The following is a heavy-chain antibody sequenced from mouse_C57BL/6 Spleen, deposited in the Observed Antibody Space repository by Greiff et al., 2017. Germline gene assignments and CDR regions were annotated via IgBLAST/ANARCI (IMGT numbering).Heavy chain of an antibody. J-gene: IGHJ2*01. V-gene: IGHV1-55*01. CDR1: GYTFTSYW. Sequence: QVQLQQPGAELVKPGASVKMSCKASGYTFTSYWITWVKQRPGQGLEWIGDIYPGSGSTNYNEKFKSKATLTVDTSSSTAYMQLSSLTSEDSAVYYCARWHYGSSYFDYWGQGTTLTVYS. CDR2: IYPGSGST. CDR3: ARWHYGSSYFDY. D-gene: IGHD1-1*01.